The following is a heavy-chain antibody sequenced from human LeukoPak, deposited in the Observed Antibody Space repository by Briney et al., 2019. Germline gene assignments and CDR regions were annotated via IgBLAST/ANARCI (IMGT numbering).Heavy chain of an antibody. Sequence: PGGSLRLSCVVSGFTFSRSTMHWVRQAPGKGPEWVAVVSEDGSIDSYADSVRGRFTISRDNSKNTLYLQMDSLRPEDTAVYSCARDAGATTDFDYWGQGTLVTVSS. J-gene: IGHJ4*02. V-gene: IGHV3-30*03. CDR1: GFTFSRST. D-gene: IGHD1/OR15-1a*01. CDR3: ARDAGATTDFDY. CDR2: VSEDGSID.